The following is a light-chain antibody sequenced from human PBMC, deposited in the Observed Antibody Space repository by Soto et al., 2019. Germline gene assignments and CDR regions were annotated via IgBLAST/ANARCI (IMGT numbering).Light chain of an antibody. CDR3: AAWDDILNGWV. CDR1: SSNIGSNT. Sequence: QSVLTQPPSASGTPGQRVTISCSGSSSNIGSNTVNWYQQLPGTSPKLLIYSNNQRPSGVPDPLSGSKSGTSASLAISGLQSADEADYYCAAWDDILNGWVFGGGTKLTVL. V-gene: IGLV1-44*01. CDR2: SNN. J-gene: IGLJ3*02.